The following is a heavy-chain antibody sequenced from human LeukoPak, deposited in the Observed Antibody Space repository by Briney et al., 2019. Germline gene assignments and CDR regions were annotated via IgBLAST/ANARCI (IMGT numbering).Heavy chain of an antibody. CDR2: INPSGGST. D-gene: IGHD4-11*01. V-gene: IGHV1-46*04. CDR3: ARASSAYNWYFDL. CDR1: GYTFTSYY. J-gene: IGHJ2*01. Sequence: ASVKVSCKASGYTFTSYYMHWVRQAPGQGLEWMGIINPSGGSTSYAQKLQGRVTLTTDTSTNTAYMDLRSLSSDDTAVYYCARASSAYNWYFDLWGRGTLVTVSS.